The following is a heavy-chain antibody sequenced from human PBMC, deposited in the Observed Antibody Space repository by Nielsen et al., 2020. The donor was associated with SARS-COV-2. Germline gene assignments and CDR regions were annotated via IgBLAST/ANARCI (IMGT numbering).Heavy chain of an antibody. CDR3: ARDYFGDYLDAFDI. CDR2: IYYSGST. Sequence: SETLSLTCTVSGGSISSGGYYWSWIRQHPGKGLEWIGYIYYSGSTYYNPSLKSRVTISVDTSKNQFSLKLSSVTAADTAVYYCARDYFGDYLDAFDIWGQGTAVTVSS. D-gene: IGHD4-17*01. CDR1: GGSISSGGYY. V-gene: IGHV4-31*03. J-gene: IGHJ3*02.